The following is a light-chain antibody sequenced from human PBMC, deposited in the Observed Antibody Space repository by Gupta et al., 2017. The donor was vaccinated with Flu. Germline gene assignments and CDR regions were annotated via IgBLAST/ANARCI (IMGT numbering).Light chain of an antibody. CDR3: QQGDNSPCT. CDR2: KAS. V-gene: IGKV1-5*03. J-gene: IGKJ2*02. CDR1: QSIGDW. Sequence: PSSLCASVGHRVSITGRARQSIGDWLAWYQQKPGKAPRLLIYKASKWKSGVPSRFGGIGCGTEFTLTINSLQPDDFATYYCQQGDNSPCTFGQGTILEIK.